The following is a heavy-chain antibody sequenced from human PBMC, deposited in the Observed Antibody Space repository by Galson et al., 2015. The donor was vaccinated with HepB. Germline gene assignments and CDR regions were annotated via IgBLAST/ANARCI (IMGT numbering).Heavy chain of an antibody. CDR2: ISGSGGST. D-gene: IGHD6-13*01. V-gene: IGHV3-23*01. J-gene: IGHJ3*02. CDR1: GSTFSSYA. CDR3: AKDLCPIAAAGRCAFDI. Sequence: SLRLSCAASGSTFSSYAMSWVRQAPGKGLEWVSAISGSGGSTYYADSVKGRFTISRDNSKNTLYLQMNSLRAEDTAVYYCAKDLCPIAAAGRCAFDIWGQGTMVTVSS.